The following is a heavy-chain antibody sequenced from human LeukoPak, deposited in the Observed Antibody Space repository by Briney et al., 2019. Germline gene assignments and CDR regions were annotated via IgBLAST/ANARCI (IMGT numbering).Heavy chain of an antibody. CDR1: GDSFSSYF. J-gene: IGHJ4*02. CDR2: MYTSGIT. V-gene: IGHV4-4*07. CDR3: AREITGTRGVDY. D-gene: IGHD1-7*01. Sequence: PSETLSLTCTVSGDSFSSYFWSWIRQPAGKGLEWIGRMYTSGITSSNPSLKSRVTMSVDTSKNQFSLNLTSVTAADTAVYYCAREITGTRGVDYWGQGILVTVSS.